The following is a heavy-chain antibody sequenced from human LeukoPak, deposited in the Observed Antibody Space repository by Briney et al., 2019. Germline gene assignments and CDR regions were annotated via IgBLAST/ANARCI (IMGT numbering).Heavy chain of an antibody. V-gene: IGHV1-24*01. J-gene: IGHJ3*02. CDR3: ATVLRYFDWLLYPSGAFDI. CDR1: GYTLTELS. D-gene: IGHD3-9*01. CDR2: FDPEDGET. Sequence: GASVKVSCKVSGYTLTELSMHWVRQAPGNALEWMGGFDPEDGETIYAQKFQGRVTRTEDTSTDIAYMELSSLRSEDTAVYYCATVLRYFDWLLYPSGAFDIWGQGTMVTVSS.